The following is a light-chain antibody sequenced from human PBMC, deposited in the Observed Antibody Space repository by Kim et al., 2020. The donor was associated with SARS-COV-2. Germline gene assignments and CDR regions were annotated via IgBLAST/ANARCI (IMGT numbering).Light chain of an antibody. CDR3: SVLHNGGRP. J-gene: IGLJ2*01. Sequence: QAVVTQEPSLTVSPGGTVTLTYGSSTGPVTNGHYPYWFQQKPGQVPRTLIYDTSNKDSWTPARFSGSLLGGKAALTLSDAQPEDEADYYCSVLHNGGRPFGGGTQLTVL. V-gene: IGLV7-46*01. CDR1: TGPVTNGHY. CDR2: DTS.